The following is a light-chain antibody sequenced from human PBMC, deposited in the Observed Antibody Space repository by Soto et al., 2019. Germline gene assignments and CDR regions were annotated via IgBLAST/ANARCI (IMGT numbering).Light chain of an antibody. Sequence: EIVLTQSPGTLSLSPGERATLSCGASQSVSNNYLAWDQQKPGQAPRLLIYGASNMATGIPDRFSGSGSGADFPLTISRLEPEDFAVYYCQQYGSSGTFGQGTKVDIK. CDR3: QQYGSSGT. CDR2: GAS. J-gene: IGKJ1*01. CDR1: QSVSNNY. V-gene: IGKV3-20*01.